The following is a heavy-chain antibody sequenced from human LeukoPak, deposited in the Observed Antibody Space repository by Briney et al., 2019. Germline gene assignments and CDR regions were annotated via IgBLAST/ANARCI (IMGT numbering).Heavy chain of an antibody. J-gene: IGHJ4*02. V-gene: IGHV1-2*02. CDR1: GYTFTGYY. Sequence: GASVKVSCKASGYTFTGYYMHWVRQAPGQGLEWMGWINPNSGGTNYAQKFQGRVTMTRDTSISTAYMELSRLRSDDTAVCYCARDMRTYYYDSSGYSAAGYWGQGTLVTVSS. D-gene: IGHD3-22*01. CDR3: ARDMRTYYYDSSGYSAAGY. CDR2: INPNSGGT.